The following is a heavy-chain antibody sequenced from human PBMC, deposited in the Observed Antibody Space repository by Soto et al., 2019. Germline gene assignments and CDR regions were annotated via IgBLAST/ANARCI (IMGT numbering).Heavy chain of an antibody. CDR1: GFTFSSYA. D-gene: IGHD3-9*01. V-gene: IGHV3-30-3*01. CDR2: ISYDGSNK. Sequence: SLRLSCTASGFTFSSYAMHWVRQAPGKGLEWVAVISYDGSNKYYADSVKGRFTISRDNSKNTLYLQMNSLRAEDTAVYYCARGVILARYFDWLLNWFDPWGQGTLVTVSS. J-gene: IGHJ5*02. CDR3: ARGVILARYFDWLLNWFDP.